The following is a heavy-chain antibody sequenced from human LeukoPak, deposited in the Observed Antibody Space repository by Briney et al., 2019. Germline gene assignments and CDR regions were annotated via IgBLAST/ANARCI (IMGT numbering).Heavy chain of an antibody. CDR3: ASGYFVHTFDF. CDR2: IYFSGNT. D-gene: IGHD2-2*03. CDR1: GVSIRSTSYY. Sequence: RSETLSLTCTVSGVSIRSTSYYWGWIRQPPGKGLEWIGSIYFSGNTYYNPSLKTRVTISIDTSKNQFSLKLTSVTAADTAIFYCASGYFVHTFDFWGQGTLGTVSS. V-gene: IGHV4-39*01. J-gene: IGHJ4*02.